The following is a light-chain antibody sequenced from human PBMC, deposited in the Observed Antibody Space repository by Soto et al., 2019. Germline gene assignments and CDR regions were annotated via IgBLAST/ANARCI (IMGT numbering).Light chain of an antibody. CDR2: EVS. V-gene: IGLV2-14*01. J-gene: IGLJ1*01. CDR3: SSYTGSSNV. Sequence: SALTQPASVSGSPGQSITISCTGTSSDVGDYKYVSWYQQHPGKAPKLVISEVSNRPSGISNRFSGSKSGNTASLTISGLQAEDEADYYCSSYTGSSNVFGTGTKVTVL. CDR1: SSDVGDYKY.